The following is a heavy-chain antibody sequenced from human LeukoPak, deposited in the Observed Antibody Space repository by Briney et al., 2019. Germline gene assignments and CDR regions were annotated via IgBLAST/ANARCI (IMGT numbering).Heavy chain of an antibody. Sequence: ASVKVSCKASGYTFTSYGISWVRQAPGQGLEWMRWISAYNGNTNYAQKLQGRVTMTTDTSTSTAYMELRSLRSDDTAVYYCARDSSITFGGVMGDAFDIWGQGTMVTVSS. CDR1: GYTFTSYG. CDR2: ISAYNGNT. J-gene: IGHJ3*02. D-gene: IGHD3-16*01. CDR3: ARDSSITFGGVMGDAFDI. V-gene: IGHV1-18*01.